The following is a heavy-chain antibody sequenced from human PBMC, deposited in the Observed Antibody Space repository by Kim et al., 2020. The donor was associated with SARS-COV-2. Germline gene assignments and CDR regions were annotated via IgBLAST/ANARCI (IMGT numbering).Heavy chain of an antibody. CDR1: GFTFSSYS. D-gene: IGHD2-21*02. CDR3: ARGRLRDCGGDCSPDDY. J-gene: IGHJ4*02. Sequence: GGSLRLSCAASGFTFSSYSMNWVRQAPGKGLEWVSSISSSSSYIYYADSVKCRFTISRDNAKNSLYLQMNSLRAEDTAVYYCARGRLRDCGGDCSPDDYWGQGTLVTVSS. V-gene: IGHV3-21*01. CDR2: ISSSSSYI.